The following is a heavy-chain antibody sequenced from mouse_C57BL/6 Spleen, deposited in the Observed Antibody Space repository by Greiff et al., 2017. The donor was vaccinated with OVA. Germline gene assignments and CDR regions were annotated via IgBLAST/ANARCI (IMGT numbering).Heavy chain of an antibody. V-gene: IGHV1-26*01. J-gene: IGHJ1*03. CDR1: GYTFTDYY. Sequence: EVQLQQSGPELVKPGASAKISCKASGYTFTDYYMNWVKQSHGKSLEWIGDINPNNGGTSYNQKFKGKATLTVDKSSSTAYMELRSLTSEDSAVYYCARSNYGSSWYFDVWGTGTTVTVSS. CDR3: ARSNYGSSWYFDV. D-gene: IGHD1-1*01. CDR2: INPNNGGT.